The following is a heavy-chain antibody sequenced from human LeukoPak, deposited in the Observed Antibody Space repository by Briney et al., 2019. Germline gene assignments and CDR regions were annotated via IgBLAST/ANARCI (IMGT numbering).Heavy chain of an antibody. CDR3: ARGLYYYGSGFDP. J-gene: IGHJ5*02. D-gene: IGHD3-10*01. CDR2: INHSGST. V-gene: IGHV4-34*01. Sequence: SETLSLTCAVYGGSFSGYYWSWIRQPPGKGLEWIGEINHSGSTNYNPSLKSRVTISVDTSKNQFSLKLSSVTAADTAVYYCARGLYYYGSGFDPWGQGTLVTVSS. CDR1: GGSFSGYY.